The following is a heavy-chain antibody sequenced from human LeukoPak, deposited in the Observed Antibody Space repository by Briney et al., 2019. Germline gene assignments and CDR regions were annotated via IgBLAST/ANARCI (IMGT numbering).Heavy chain of an antibody. D-gene: IGHD3-22*01. V-gene: IGHV4-61*02. CDR1: GGSISSGSYY. Sequence: SETLSLTCTVSGGSISSGSYYWSWIRQPAGKGLEWIGRIYTSGSTNYNPSLKSRVTISIDTSKKQFSLKLSSVTAADTAVYYCARSGYYDSSGYLDYWGQGTLVTVSS. CDR2: IYTSGST. J-gene: IGHJ4*02. CDR3: ARSGYYDSSGYLDY.